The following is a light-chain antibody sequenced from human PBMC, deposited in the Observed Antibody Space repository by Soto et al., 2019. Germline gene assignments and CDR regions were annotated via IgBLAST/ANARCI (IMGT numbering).Light chain of an antibody. V-gene: IGKV3-15*01. Sequence: EIVMTQSPGTLSVSPGERATLSCRASLSVSTNLAWYQQKPGQAPRLLIYGASTRATGIPARFSGGGSGTDFTLTISSLEPEDFAVYYCHQYGSSPPWTFGQGTKVDIK. J-gene: IGKJ1*01. CDR3: HQYGSSPPWT. CDR2: GAS. CDR1: LSVSTN.